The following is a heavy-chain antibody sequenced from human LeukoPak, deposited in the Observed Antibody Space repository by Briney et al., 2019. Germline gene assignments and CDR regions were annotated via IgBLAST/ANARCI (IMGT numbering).Heavy chain of an antibody. V-gene: IGHV4-59*08. Sequence: SETLSLTCAVSVGSLSSYYWNWIRQPPGKGLEWIGYIYYSVSTNYNPSLKSRVTISVDTSKNQFSLKLSSVTAADTAVYYCARGWGYFDYWGQGALVTVSS. J-gene: IGHJ4*02. CDR2: IYYSVST. CDR3: ARGWGYFDY. CDR1: VGSLSSYY. D-gene: IGHD3-16*01.